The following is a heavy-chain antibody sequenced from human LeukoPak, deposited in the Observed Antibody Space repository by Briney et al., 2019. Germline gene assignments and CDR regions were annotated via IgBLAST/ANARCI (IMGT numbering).Heavy chain of an antibody. V-gene: IGHV4-30-4*08. Sequence: SETLSLTCTVSGGSISSGDYSWSWIRHPPGKGLEWMGYIYYSGSTYYNPSLKSRVTISVDTSKNQFSLKLSSVTAADTAVYYCARAPTYGSGSYAIDPWGQGTLVTVSS. CDR2: IYYSGST. CDR3: ARAPTYGSGSYAIDP. D-gene: IGHD3-10*01. CDR1: GGSISSGDYS. J-gene: IGHJ5*02.